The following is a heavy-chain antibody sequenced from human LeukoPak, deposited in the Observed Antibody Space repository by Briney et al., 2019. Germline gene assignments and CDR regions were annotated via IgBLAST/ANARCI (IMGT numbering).Heavy chain of an antibody. CDR2: INSDGTSP. CDR1: FSNYW. Sequence: FSNYWMXWVRQXXGXXLGXXSRINSDGTSPTYADSVKGRFTISRDKAKSTLYLQMNSLRAEDTAVYYCARGVHATVTRFDSWGQGTLVPVSS. J-gene: IGHJ4*02. V-gene: IGHV3-74*01. D-gene: IGHD4-17*01. CDR3: ARGVHATVTRFDS.